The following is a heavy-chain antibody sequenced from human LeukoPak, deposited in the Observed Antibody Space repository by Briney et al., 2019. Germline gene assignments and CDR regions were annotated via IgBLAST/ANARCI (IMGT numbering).Heavy chain of an antibody. CDR1: GGSISSSNYY. Sequence: SETLSLTCTVSGGSISSSNYYWSWIRQPAGKGLEWIGRVYSSGSTNYNPSLKSRVTISVDTSKNQFSLKLSSVTAADTAIYYCARRWDPSPFDYWGQGTLVTVSS. CDR3: ARRWDPSPFDY. V-gene: IGHV4-61*02. J-gene: IGHJ4*02. CDR2: VYSSGST. D-gene: IGHD1-26*01.